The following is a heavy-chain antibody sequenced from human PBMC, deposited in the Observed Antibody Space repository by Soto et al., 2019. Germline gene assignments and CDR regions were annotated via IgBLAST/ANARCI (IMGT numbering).Heavy chain of an antibody. J-gene: IGHJ4*02. Sequence: QVQLQESGPGLVKPSQTLSLTCTVSGGSIRGGDYYWSWIRQHPGKGLEWIGYIFYSGNSFYNPSPKSGVTISVDTSKNQFSLLLSAVPAADTAIYYCARLSSLYYNSDYGGYYFDYWGQGTLVSVSS. V-gene: IGHV4-31*03. CDR3: ARLSSLYYNSDYGGYYFDY. CDR2: IFYSGNS. D-gene: IGHD3-10*01. CDR1: GGSIRGGDYY.